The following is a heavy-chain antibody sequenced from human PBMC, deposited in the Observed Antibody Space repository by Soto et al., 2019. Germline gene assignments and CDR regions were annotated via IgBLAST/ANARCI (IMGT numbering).Heavy chain of an antibody. CDR3: ARTKWELLFCDY. V-gene: IGHV1-3*01. CDR1: GYTFTSYA. D-gene: IGHD1-26*01. J-gene: IGHJ4*02. Sequence: GASVKVSCKASGYTFTSYAMHWVRQAPGQRLEWMGWINAGNGNTKYSQKFQGRVTITRDTSASTAYMELSSLRSEGTAVYYCARTKWELLFCDYWGQGTLVTVSS. CDR2: INAGNGNT.